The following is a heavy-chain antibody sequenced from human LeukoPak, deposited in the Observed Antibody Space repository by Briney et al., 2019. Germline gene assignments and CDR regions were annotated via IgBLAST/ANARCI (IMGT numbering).Heavy chain of an antibody. D-gene: IGHD6-13*01. J-gene: IGHJ4*02. Sequence: ASVKVSCKASGGTSSSYAISWVRQAPGQGLEWMGGIIPIFGTANYAQKFQGRVTITADESTSTAYMELSSLRSEDTAVYYCARVGYSSSWYYFDYWGQGTLVTVSS. CDR1: GGTSSSYA. CDR3: ARVGYSSSWYYFDY. V-gene: IGHV1-69*13. CDR2: IIPIFGTA.